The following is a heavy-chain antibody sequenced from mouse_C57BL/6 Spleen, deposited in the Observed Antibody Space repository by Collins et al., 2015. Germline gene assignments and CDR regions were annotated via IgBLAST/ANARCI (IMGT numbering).Heavy chain of an antibody. CDR3: TRENYGNPSYFDY. Sequence: QVQLQQPGAELVKPGASVKLSCKASGYTFTSYWMHWVKQRPGQGLEWIGMIHPNSGSTNYNEKFKSKATLTVDKSSSTAYMQLSSLTSEDSAVYYCTRENYGNPSYFDYWGQGTTLTVSS. J-gene: IGHJ2*01. V-gene: IGHV1-64*01. D-gene: IGHD2-1*01. CDR2: IHPNSGST. CDR1: GYTFTSYW.